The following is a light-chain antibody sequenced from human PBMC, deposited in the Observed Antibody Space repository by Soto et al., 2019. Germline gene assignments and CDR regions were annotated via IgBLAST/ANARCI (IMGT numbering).Light chain of an antibody. CDR1: QSISKW. J-gene: IGKJ1*01. V-gene: IGKV1-5*01. CDR3: QQYNTYWT. CDR2: DVS. Sequence: DIQMTQSPSTLSASIGDRVTITCRASQSISKWLAWYQQKPGKAPKLLIYDVSSLKSRVPLRFSGRGSGTEFTLTISSQQPEDFATYYCQQYNTYWTFGQGTKVDI.